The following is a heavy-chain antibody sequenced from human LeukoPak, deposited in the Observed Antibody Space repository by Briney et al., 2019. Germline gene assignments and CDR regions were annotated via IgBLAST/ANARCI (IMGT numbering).Heavy chain of an antibody. CDR3: ARSARHCNNGVCFTDYYIDL. V-gene: IGHV1-2*06. CDR2: INPNSGDP. Sequence: ASVKVSCKTSGYTFTDSYIHWVRQAPGQGLEWMGRINPNSGDPDYPQKFQGRVTMTRDTSISTAYMGMSSLTSDGTAVYYCARSARHCNNGVCFTDYYIDLWGKGTTVIVSS. CDR1: GYTFTDSY. J-gene: IGHJ6*03. D-gene: IGHD2-8*01.